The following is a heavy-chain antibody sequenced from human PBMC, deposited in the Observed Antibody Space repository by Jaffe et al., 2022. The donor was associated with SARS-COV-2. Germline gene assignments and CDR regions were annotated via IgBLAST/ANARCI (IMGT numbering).Heavy chain of an antibody. CDR3: ATTSVPFHYYDSSGYGALDY. CDR2: INHSGST. Sequence: QVQLQQWGAGLLKPSETLSLTCAVYGGSFSGYYWSWIRQPPGKGLEWIGEINHSGSTNYNPSLKSRVTISVDTSKNQFSLKLSSVTAADTAVYYCATTSVPFHYYDSSGYGALDYWGQGTLVTVSS. J-gene: IGHJ4*02. V-gene: IGHV4-34*01. D-gene: IGHD3-22*01. CDR1: GGSFSGYY.